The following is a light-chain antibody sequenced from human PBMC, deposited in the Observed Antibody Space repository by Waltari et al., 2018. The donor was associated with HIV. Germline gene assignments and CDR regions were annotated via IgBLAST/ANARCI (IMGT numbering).Light chain of an antibody. CDR3: SSYAGSNTLL. CDR2: EVS. CDR1: TKDVGLYNY. V-gene: IGLV2-8*01. J-gene: IGLJ2*01. Sequence: QSALTQPPSASGSPGQSVTISCTGTTKDVGLYNYVSWYQQNPGEAPKLIIFEVSKRPSGVPDRSSGSKSGNTASLTVSGLQSEDEADYFCSSYAGSNTLLFGGGTKLTVL.